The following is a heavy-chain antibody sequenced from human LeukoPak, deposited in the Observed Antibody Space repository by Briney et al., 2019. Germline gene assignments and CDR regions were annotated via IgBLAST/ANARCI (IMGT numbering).Heavy chain of an antibody. V-gene: IGHV3-64*01. Sequence: AGGSLRLSCAASGFTFSSYTIHWVRQPPGKGLEYVSAISSNGGSTYYANSVKGRFTISRDNSKNTVYLQMGSLRPEDMAVYYCARVVAVAGTRTLDYWGQGTLVTVSS. J-gene: IGHJ4*02. CDR1: GFTFSSYT. D-gene: IGHD6-19*01. CDR3: ARVVAVAGTRTLDY. CDR2: ISSNGGST.